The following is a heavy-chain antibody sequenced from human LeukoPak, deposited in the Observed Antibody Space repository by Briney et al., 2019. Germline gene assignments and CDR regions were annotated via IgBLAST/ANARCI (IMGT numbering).Heavy chain of an antibody. J-gene: IGHJ6*02. CDR2: INHSGST. CDR1: GGSFSGYY. CDR3: ARRWSTVTKYYYYYGMDV. Sequence: SETLSLTCAVYGGSFSGYYWSWIRQPPGKGLEWIGEINHSGSTNYNPSLKSRVTISVDTSKNQFSLKLSSVTAADTAVYYCARRWSTVTKYYYYYGMDVWGQGTTVTVSS. V-gene: IGHV4-34*01. D-gene: IGHD4-17*01.